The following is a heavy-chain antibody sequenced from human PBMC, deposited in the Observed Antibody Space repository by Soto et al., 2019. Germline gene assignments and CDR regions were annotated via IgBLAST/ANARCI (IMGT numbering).Heavy chain of an antibody. CDR3: ARSLLTSSWYAGT. D-gene: IGHD6-13*01. CDR1: GYSISSGYY. CDR2: IYHSGTT. J-gene: IGHJ5*02. V-gene: IGHV4-38-2*01. Sequence: PSETMSLTCVVSGYSISSGYYWGWFWQPPGKGLEWIGSIYHSGTTYYNPSLKSRVTISLYTSRNQFSLELTSETAPDTAVYYWARSLLTSSWYAGTWGQGTLVTVSS.